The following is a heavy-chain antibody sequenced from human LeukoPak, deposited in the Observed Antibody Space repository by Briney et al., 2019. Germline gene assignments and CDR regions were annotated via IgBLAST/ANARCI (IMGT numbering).Heavy chain of an antibody. V-gene: IGHV3-53*01. J-gene: IGHJ6*04. D-gene: IGHD1-26*01. Sequence: GGSLRLSCTASGFTVSSNYMSCVREAPGKGLEWVSVIYSGGSTYYADSVKGRFTISRDNSKNTLYLQMNSLRAEDTAVYYCARDLLQGRNDMDVWGKGNTVTVTS. CDR2: IYSGGST. CDR1: GFTVSSNY. CDR3: ARDLLQGRNDMDV.